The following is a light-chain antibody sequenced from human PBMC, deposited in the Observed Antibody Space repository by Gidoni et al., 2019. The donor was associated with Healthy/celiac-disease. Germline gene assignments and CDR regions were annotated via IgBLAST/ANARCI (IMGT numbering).Light chain of an antibody. CDR3: CSYAGSLFG. CDR1: SSEVGTYNL. CDR2: AGS. V-gene: IGLV2-23*01. J-gene: IGLJ1*01. Sequence: QSALTQPASVSGSPGQSITISCTGTSSEVGTYNLVSWDQQHPGKAPTLMIYAGSKRPSGVSNHFSGCKSGNTASLTISGLQAEDEADYDCCSYAGSLFGVGTGTKVTVL.